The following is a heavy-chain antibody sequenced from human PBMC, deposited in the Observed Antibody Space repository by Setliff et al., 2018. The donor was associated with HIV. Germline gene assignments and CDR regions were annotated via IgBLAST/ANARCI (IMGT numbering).Heavy chain of an antibody. CDR3: ASCEGIQKWPFDY. Sequence: ASVKVSCKTSGYIFIRYYIFWVRQAPGQGLEWMGNINPHTGVTKYAEKFQGRVTMTRDTSTNTAYMELSSLRSEDTAMYFCASCEGIQKWPFDYWGQGTLVTVSS. CDR2: INPHTGVT. CDR1: GYIFIRYY. D-gene: IGHD6-13*01. J-gene: IGHJ4*02. V-gene: IGHV1-2*02.